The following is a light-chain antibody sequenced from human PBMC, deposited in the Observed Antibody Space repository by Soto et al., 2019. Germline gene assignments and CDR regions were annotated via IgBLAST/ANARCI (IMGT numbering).Light chain of an antibody. CDR3: QQYGSSPPWT. J-gene: IGKJ1*01. CDR1: QSVSSSY. CDR2: GAS. V-gene: IGKV3-20*01. Sequence: EIVLTQSPGTLSLSPGERATLSCRASQSVSSSYLAWYQQKPGQAPRLLINGASSRATGIPDRFSGSGSGTDFTLTISRLEPEDFAVYYCQQYGSSPPWTFGQVTKVEMK.